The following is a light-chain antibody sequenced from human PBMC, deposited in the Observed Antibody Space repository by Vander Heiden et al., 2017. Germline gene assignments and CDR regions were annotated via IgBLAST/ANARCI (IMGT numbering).Light chain of an antibody. J-gene: IGLJ1*01. CDR1: SSHDSYYKY. CDR3: SADAGGVMV. V-gene: IGLV2-8*01. Sequence: SALSPPLSAPGSPAQSHAITRTRTSSHDSYYKYVSWYQQYPGKAPIFIIYEVSQRPSEVPDRFSGSKSGNTASLTVSGLQVEDEADYYCSADAGGVMVFGAGTKVTVL. CDR2: EVS.